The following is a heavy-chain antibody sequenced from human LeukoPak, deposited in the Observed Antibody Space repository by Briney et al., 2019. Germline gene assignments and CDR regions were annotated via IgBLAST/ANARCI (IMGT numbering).Heavy chain of an antibody. Sequence: SETLSLTCAVYGGSFSGYYWSWIRQPPGKGLEWIGEINHSGSTNYNPSLKSRVTISVDTSKNQFSLKLSSVTAADTAVYYCARGAHVTVSNFDYWGQGTLVTVSS. D-gene: IGHD4-17*01. J-gene: IGHJ4*02. V-gene: IGHV4-34*01. CDR2: INHSGST. CDR3: ARGAHVTVSNFDY. CDR1: GGSFSGYY.